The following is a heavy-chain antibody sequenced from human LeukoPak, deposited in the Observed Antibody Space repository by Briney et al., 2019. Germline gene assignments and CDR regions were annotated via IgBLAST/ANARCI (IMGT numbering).Heavy chain of an antibody. CDR2: IHHSKSS. V-gene: IGHV4-4*02. D-gene: IGHD2-21*02. CDR3: ARGGDWLFDY. J-gene: IGHJ4*02. CDR1: GFSFSSYW. Sequence: GSLRLSCVNSGFSFSSYWMSWVRQPPGKGLEWIGEIHHSKSSNYYPSLKSRVTISVDKSKNQFSLELNSVTAADTAVYYCARGGDWLFDYWGQGILVTVSS.